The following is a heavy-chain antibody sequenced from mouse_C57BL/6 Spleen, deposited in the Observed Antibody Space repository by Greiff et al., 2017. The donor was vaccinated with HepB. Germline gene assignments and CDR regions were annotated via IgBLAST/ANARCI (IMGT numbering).Heavy chain of an antibody. CDR1: GFSFNTYA. V-gene: IGHV10-1*01. CDR2: IRSKSNNYAT. CDR3: VRHALGQGFDY. D-gene: IGHD3-3*01. Sequence: EVQRVESGGGLVQPKGSLKLSCAASGFSFNTYAMNWVRQAPGKGLEWVARIRSKSNNYATYYADSVKDRFTISRDDSESMLYLQMNNLKTEDTAMYYCVRHALGQGFDYWGQGTTLTVSS. J-gene: IGHJ2*01.